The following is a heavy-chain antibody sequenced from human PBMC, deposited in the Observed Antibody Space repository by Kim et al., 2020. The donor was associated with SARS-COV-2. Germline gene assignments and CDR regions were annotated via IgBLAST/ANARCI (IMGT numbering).Heavy chain of an antibody. V-gene: IGHV4-59*13. CDR1: GGSISSYY. CDR2: IYYSGST. D-gene: IGHD6-13*01. Sequence: SETLSLTCTVSGGSISSYYWSWIRQPPGKGLEWIGYIYYSGSTNYNPSLKSRVTISVDTSKNQFSLKLSSVTAADTAVYYCARGQAAGIYFDYWGQGTLVTVSS. CDR3: ARGQAAGIYFDY. J-gene: IGHJ4*02.